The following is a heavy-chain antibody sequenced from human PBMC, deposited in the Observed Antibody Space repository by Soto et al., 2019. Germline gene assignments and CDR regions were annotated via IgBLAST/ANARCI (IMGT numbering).Heavy chain of an antibody. J-gene: IGHJ6*02. V-gene: IGHV3-21*01. CDR1: GFTFSSYS. CDR2: ISSSSSYI. D-gene: IGHD3-3*01. Sequence: TGGSLRLSCAASGFTFSSYSMNWVRQAPGKGLEWVSSISSSSSYIYYADSVKGRFTISRDNAKNSLYLQMNSLRAEDTAVYYCARDKNGDDFWSGYDVWGQGTTVTVSS. CDR3: ARDKNGDDFWSGYDV.